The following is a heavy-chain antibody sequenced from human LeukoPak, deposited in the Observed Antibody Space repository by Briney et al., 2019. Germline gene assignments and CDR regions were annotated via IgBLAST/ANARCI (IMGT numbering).Heavy chain of an antibody. CDR2: INWNSGTI. CDR1: GFTFDDYA. D-gene: IGHD2-2*01. V-gene: IGHV3-9*03. J-gene: IGHJ5*02. Sequence: PGRSLRLSCAASGFTFDDYAMHWVRQAPGKGLEWVSGINWNSGTIGYADSVKGRFTISRDNAKNSLYLQMNSPRAEDMALYYCAKGSCSSTSCYVWFDPWGQGTLVTVSS. CDR3: AKGSCSSTSCYVWFDP.